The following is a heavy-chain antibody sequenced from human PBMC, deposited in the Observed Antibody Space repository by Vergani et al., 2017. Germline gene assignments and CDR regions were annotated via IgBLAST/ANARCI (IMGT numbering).Heavy chain of an antibody. V-gene: IGHV1-3*01. CDR1: GYTFTSYA. Sequence: QVQLVQSGAEVQKPGASVKVSCKASGYTFTSYAMHWVRQAPGQRLEWMGWINAGNGNTKYSQKFKGRVTITRDTSASTAYMVLSSLRSEDTAVYYCARVITICGVSTIGYWGQGTLVTVSS. J-gene: IGHJ4*02. CDR2: INAGNGNT. D-gene: IGHD3-3*01. CDR3: ARVITICGVSTIGY.